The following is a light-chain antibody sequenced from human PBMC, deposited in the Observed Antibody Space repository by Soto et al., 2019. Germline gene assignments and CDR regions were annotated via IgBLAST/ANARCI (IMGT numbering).Light chain of an antibody. CDR2: DAS. Sequence: EFVLTQSPGTLSLSPGERATLSCRASQTVRNNYLAWYQQKPGQAPRLLIYDASSRATGIPDRFSGGGSGTDFTLTISRLEPEDVAVYDCQQFSSYPLTFGGGTKVDIK. CDR3: QQFSSYPLT. V-gene: IGKV3-20*01. CDR1: QTVRNNY. J-gene: IGKJ4*01.